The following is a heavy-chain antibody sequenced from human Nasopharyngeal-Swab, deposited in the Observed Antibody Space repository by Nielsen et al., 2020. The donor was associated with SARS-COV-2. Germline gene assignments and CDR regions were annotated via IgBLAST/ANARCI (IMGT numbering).Heavy chain of an antibody. CDR1: GYTFTSYY. V-gene: IGHV1-46*01. D-gene: IGHD3-16*01. CDR3: ARPAGGDFAPLGFDY. CDR2: INPSGGST. Sequence: ASVKVSCKASGYTFTSYYMHWVRQDPGQGLEWMGIINPSGGSTSYAQKFQGRVTMTRDTSTSTVYMELSSLRSEDTAVYYCARPAGGDFAPLGFDYWGQGTLVTVSS. J-gene: IGHJ4*02.